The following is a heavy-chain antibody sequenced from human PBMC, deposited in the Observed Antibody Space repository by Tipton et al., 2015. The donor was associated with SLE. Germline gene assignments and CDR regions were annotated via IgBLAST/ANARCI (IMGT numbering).Heavy chain of an antibody. Sequence: QSGPEVKKTGASVKVSCMASGYTFTSYGLSWVRQPPGLGLEWMGWLSAYHGNTNYAQKLQRKVTMTTDTSTSTAYIELRSLGSDDTAVYYCARDSPEPDWELLDPPLDYWGQGTLVTVSS. CDR2: LSAYHGNT. V-gene: IGHV1-18*01. CDR1: GYTFTSYG. CDR3: ARDSPEPDWELLDPPLDY. J-gene: IGHJ4*02. D-gene: IGHD1-26*01.